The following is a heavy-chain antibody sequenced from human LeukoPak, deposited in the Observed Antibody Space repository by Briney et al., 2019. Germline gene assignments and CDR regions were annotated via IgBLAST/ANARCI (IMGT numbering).Heavy chain of an antibody. CDR1: GFTFSSYW. V-gene: IGHV3-74*01. CDR2: INSDGSST. Sequence: QTGGSLRLSCAASGFTFSSYWMHWVRQAPGKGLVWVSRINSDGSSTSYADSVKGRFTISRDNAKNTLYLQMNSLRAEDTAVYYCAKSRYYDILTGYPPVDYWGQGTLVTVSS. J-gene: IGHJ4*02. D-gene: IGHD3-9*01. CDR3: AKSRYYDILTGYPPVDY.